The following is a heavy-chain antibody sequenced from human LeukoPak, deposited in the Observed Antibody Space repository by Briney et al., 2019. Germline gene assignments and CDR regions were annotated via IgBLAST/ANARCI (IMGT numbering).Heavy chain of an antibody. CDR1: GFTFSSYG. J-gene: IGHJ4*02. D-gene: IGHD3-9*01. CDR2: ISYDGSNK. Sequence: GGSLSLSCAASGFTFSSYGMHWVRQAPGKGLEWVSFISYDGSNKYSPDSVKGRFTISRDNSKNTLYLQMNSLRAEDTAVYYCAKALLRYFDWTFDYWGQGTLVTVSS. V-gene: IGHV3-30*18. CDR3: AKALLRYFDWTFDY.